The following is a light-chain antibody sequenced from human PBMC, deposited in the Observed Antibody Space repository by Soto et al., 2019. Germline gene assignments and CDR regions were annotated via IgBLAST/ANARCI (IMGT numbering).Light chain of an antibody. CDR2: DVT. CDR1: TGTVTSGHF. CDR3: LLTYSDAVV. J-gene: IGLJ2*01. Sequence: QAVVTQEPSLTVSPGGTVTLTCGSSTGTVTSGHFPYWFQQKPGQAPRALIYDVTKKHSWTPARFSGSLLGDKAALTLSGVQPEDEAEYYCLLTYSDAVVFGGGTKLNRP. V-gene: IGLV7-46*01.